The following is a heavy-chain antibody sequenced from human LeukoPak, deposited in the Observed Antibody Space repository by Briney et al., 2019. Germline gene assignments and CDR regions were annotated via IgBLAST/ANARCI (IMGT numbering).Heavy chain of an antibody. D-gene: IGHD6-13*01. CDR2: IRYDGSNK. J-gene: IGHJ6*03. Sequence: QPGGSLRLSCAASGFTFSSYGMHWVRQAPGKGLEWVAFIRYDGSNKYYADSVKGRFTISRDNSKNTLYLQMNSLRAEDTAVYYSAKDRIAAALYYMDVWGKGTTVTVSS. CDR1: GFTFSSYG. CDR3: AKDRIAAALYYMDV. V-gene: IGHV3-30*02.